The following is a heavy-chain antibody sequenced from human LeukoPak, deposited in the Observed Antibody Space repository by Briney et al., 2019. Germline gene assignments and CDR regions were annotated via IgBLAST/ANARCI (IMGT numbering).Heavy chain of an antibody. CDR3: ATVRITMIVVVKNYYFDY. CDR1: GYTXTELS. V-gene: IGHV1-24*01. J-gene: IGHJ4*02. D-gene: IGHD3-22*01. CDR2: FDPEDGET. Sequence: ASVKVSCKVSGYTXTELSMHWVRQAXGKGLEWMGGFDPEDGETIYAQKFQGRVTMTEDTSTDTAYMELSSLRSEDTAVYYCATVRITMIVVVKNYYFDYWGQGTLVTVSS.